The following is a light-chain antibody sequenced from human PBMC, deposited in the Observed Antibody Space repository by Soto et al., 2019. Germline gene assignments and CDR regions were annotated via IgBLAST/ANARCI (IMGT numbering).Light chain of an antibody. V-gene: IGLV2-8*01. CDR3: SSFARGDNPHVL. J-gene: IGLJ2*01. Sequence: QSALTQPPSASGSPGQSVTISCTGTSSDVAGSDYVSWYQQHPGKAPKLIIYEVTKRPAGVPDRFSGSKSANTASLTVSGLQADDESYYYCSSFARGDNPHVLFGGGTKLPVL. CDR1: SSDVAGSDY. CDR2: EVT.